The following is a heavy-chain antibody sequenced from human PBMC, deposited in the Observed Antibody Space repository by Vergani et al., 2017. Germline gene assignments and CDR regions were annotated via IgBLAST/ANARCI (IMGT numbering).Heavy chain of an antibody. CDR2: ISGSVGST. J-gene: IGHJ4*02. V-gene: IGHV3-23*04. D-gene: IGHD6-13*01. CDR1: GFTVSSNY. CDR3: AKAGSSWYGLGQEKFDY. Sequence: EVQLVESGGGLIQPGGSLRLSCAASGFTVSSNYMSWVRQAPGKGLEWVSAISGSVGSTYYADSVKGRFTISRDNSKNTLYLQMNSLRAEDTAVYYCAKAGSSWYGLGQEKFDYWGQGTLVTVSS.